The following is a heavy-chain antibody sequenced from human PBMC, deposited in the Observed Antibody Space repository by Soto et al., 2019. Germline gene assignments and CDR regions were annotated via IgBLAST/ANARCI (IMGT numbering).Heavy chain of an antibody. Sequence: PSETLTLTCSVSGGSISSYYWSWIRQPPGKGLEWIGYIYYSGSTNYNPSLKSRVTISVDTSKNQFSLKLSSVTAADTAVYYCAREVRAVAGQGYYYYYGMDVWGQGTTVTVSS. CDR2: IYYSGST. D-gene: IGHD6-19*01. J-gene: IGHJ6*02. CDR1: GGSISSYY. CDR3: AREVRAVAGQGYYYYYGMDV. V-gene: IGHV4-59*01.